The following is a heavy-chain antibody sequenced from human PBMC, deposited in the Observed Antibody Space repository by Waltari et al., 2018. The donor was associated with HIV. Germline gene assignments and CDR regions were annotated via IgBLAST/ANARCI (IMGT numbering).Heavy chain of an antibody. J-gene: IGHJ6*02. Sequence: QVQLVQSGAEVKKPGSSVKVSCKASGGTFSSYAISWVRQAPGQGLEWMGRTSPVHGIGNDAQKFQGRVTITAKKSTSTAYMELSSLRAEDTAVYYCARGYCTNGVCPYGMDVWGQGTTVTVSS. D-gene: IGHD2-8*01. CDR2: TSPVHGIG. CDR3: ARGYCTNGVCPYGMDV. V-gene: IGHV1-69*04. CDR1: GGTFSSYA.